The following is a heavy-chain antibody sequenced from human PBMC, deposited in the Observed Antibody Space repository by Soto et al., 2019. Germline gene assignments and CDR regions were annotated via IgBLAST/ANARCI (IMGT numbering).Heavy chain of an antibody. CDR2: IYYSGST. CDR1: GGSISSYY. D-gene: IGHD3-10*01. V-gene: IGHV4-59*01. Sequence: SSETLSLTCTVSGGSISSYYWSWIRQPPGKGLEWIGYIYYSGSTNYNPSLKSRVTISVDTSKNQFSLKLSSVTAADTAVYYCAREVGLRKRVDYYYGMDVWGQGTTVTVSS. J-gene: IGHJ6*02. CDR3: AREVGLRKRVDYYYGMDV.